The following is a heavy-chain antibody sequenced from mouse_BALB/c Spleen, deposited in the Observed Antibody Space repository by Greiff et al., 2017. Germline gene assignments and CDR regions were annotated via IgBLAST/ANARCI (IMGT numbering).Heavy chain of an antibody. CDR2: IDPANGNT. V-gene: IGHV14-3*02. J-gene: IGHJ4*01. D-gene: IGHD1-2*01. Sequence: VQLKESGAELVKPGASVKLSCTASGFNIKDTYMHWVKQRPEQGLEWIGRIDPANGNTKYDPKFQGKATITADTSSNTAYLQLSSLTSEDTAVYYCARSRDYYGSYYAMDYWGQGTSVTVSS. CDR1: GFNIKDTY. CDR3: ARSRDYYGSYYAMDY.